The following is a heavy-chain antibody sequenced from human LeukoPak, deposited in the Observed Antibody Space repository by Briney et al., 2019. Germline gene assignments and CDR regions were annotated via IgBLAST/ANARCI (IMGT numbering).Heavy chain of an antibody. CDR2: IWHDGSHK. CDR1: GFAFNTYA. D-gene: IGHD3-10*01. J-gene: IGHJ4*02. Sequence: GGSLRLSCAASGFAFNTYAMHWVRQAPGQGLEWVALIWHDGSHKFYSNSVRGQFTISRDNSKNTVSLQMNNLRPEDTAVYYCAGEIFGSGSYPDFWGQGTLVTVPS. V-gene: IGHV3-33*01. CDR3: AGEIFGSGSYPDF.